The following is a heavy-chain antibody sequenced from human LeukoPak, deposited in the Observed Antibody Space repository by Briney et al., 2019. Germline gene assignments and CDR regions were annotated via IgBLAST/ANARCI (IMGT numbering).Heavy chain of an antibody. CDR2: ISGSGDTT. CDR1: GFTFSSFS. Sequence: GGSLRLSCAASGFTFSSFSMNWVRQSPGKGLKWASVISGSGDTTYYADSVKGRYTISRDNSKNTLYLQMNSLRAEDTALYYCAKKTETAPGSDWFDPWGQGTLVTVSS. V-gene: IGHV3-23*01. J-gene: IGHJ5*02. CDR3: AKKTETAPGSDWFDP. D-gene: IGHD6-13*01.